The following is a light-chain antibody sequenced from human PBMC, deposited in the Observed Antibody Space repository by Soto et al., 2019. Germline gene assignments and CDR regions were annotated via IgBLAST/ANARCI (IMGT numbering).Light chain of an antibody. V-gene: IGLV2-14*03. CDR1: SSDIGGYKY. J-gene: IGLJ2*01. CDR2: DVN. CDR3: CSYTSSTSLI. Sequence: QSVLTQPASVSGSPGQSITISCTGTSSDIGGYKYVSWYQQHPGKVPKLLIFDVNNRPSGVSDRFSGSKSGNTASLTITGLQAEDEGEYHCCSYTSSTSLIFAGGTQLTVL.